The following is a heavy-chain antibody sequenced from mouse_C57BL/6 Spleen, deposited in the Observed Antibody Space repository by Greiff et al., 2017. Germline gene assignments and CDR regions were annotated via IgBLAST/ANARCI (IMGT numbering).Heavy chain of an antibody. CDR1: GFTFSSYG. CDR3: ARHSQSTMVTANPFAY. Sequence: DVMVVESGGGLVQPGGSLKLSCAASGFTFSSYGMTWVRQTPDKRLEWVATISSGRINNYDPDSVTGRFTISRDNAKNTLYLQMSSLKSEDTTMYYCARHSQSTMVTANPFAYWGQGTLVTVSA. CDR2: ISSGRINN. V-gene: IGHV5-6*03. D-gene: IGHD2-2*01. J-gene: IGHJ3*01.